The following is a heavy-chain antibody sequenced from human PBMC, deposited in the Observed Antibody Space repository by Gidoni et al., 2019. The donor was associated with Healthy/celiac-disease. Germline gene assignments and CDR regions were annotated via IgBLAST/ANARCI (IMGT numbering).Heavy chain of an antibody. D-gene: IGHD3-22*01. Sequence: QLQLQESGSGLVKPSQTLSLTCAVSGGSLSSGGYSWSWIRQPPGKGLEWIGYIYHSGSTYYNPSLKSRVTISVDRSKNQFSLKLSSVTAADTAVYYCARPSYDSSGYYGAFDIWGQGTMVTVSS. V-gene: IGHV4-30-2*01. CDR3: ARPSYDSSGYYGAFDI. CDR1: GGSLSSGGYS. CDR2: IYHSGST. J-gene: IGHJ3*02.